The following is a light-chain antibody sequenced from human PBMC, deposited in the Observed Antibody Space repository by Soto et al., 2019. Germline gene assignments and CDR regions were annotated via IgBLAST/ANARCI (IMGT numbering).Light chain of an antibody. CDR3: QQANSFPFT. CDR2: AAS. Sequence: DIQMTQSPSSVSAFVGDRVTITCRASQGISRSLAWYQQKSGEAPKLLIYAASNLQSGVPSRFSGSGSGIDFTLTITRLQPEDFATYYCQQANSFPFTFGPGTKVDIK. J-gene: IGKJ3*01. CDR1: QGISRS. V-gene: IGKV1-12*01.